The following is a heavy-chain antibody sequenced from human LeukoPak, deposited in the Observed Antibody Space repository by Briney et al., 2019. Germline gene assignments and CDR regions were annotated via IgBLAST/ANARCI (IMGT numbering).Heavy chain of an antibody. J-gene: IGHJ4*02. D-gene: IGHD6-19*01. CDR2: ISAYNGNT. Sequence: ASVKVSCKASGYTFTCYGISWVRQAPGQGLEWMGWISAYNGNTNYAQKLQGRVTMTTDTPTSTAYMELRSLRSDDTAVYYCARDSDLGWAVAVTAPFDYWGQGTLVTVSS. CDR3: ARDSDLGWAVAVTAPFDY. V-gene: IGHV1-18*01. CDR1: GYTFTCYG.